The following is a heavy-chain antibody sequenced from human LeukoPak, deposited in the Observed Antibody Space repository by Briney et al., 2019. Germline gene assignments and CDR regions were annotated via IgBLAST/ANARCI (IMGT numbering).Heavy chain of an antibody. V-gene: IGHV3-9*01. CDR2: ISWNSGSI. CDR3: AKDNMVRGLYYYFDY. CDR1: GFTFDDCA. Sequence: GGSLRLSCAASGFTFDDCAMHWVRQAPGKGLEWVSGISWNSGSIGYADSVKGRFTISRDNAKNSLYLQMNSLRAEDTALYYCAKDNMVRGLYYYFDYWGQGTLVTVSS. D-gene: IGHD3-10*01. J-gene: IGHJ4*02.